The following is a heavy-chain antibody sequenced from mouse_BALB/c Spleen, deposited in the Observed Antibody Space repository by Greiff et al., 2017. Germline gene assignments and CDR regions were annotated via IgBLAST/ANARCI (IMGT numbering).Heavy chain of an antibody. Sequence: VQLQQSGAELVRPGASVKLSCKASGYTFTSYWINWVKQRPGQGLEWIGNIYPSDSYTNYNQKFKDKATLTVDKSSSTAYMQLSSPTSEDSAVYYCTRPDPYWYFDVWGAGTTVTVSS. CDR2: IYPSDSYT. CDR1: GYTFTSYW. CDR3: TRPDPYWYFDV. V-gene: IGHV1-69*02. J-gene: IGHJ1*01.